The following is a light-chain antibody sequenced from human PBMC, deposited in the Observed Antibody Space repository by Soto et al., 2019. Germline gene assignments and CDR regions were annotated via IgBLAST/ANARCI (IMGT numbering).Light chain of an antibody. CDR1: QTLSSNY. V-gene: IGKV3-20*01. J-gene: IGKJ5*01. Sequence: EIVLTQSPGTLSLSPGERATLSCRASQTLSSNYLAWYQQKPAQAPRLLIYGASSRATGIPDRFSGSASGTDFTLTISRLEPEDFAVYYCQQYGGSPSITFGPGTRLEIK. CDR2: GAS. CDR3: QQYGGSPSIT.